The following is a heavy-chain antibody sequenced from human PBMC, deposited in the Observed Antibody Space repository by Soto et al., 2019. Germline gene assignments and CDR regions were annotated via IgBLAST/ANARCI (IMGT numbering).Heavy chain of an antibody. CDR2: ISTYNGNT. Sequence: GASVKVSCKASGYTFTRSGISWVRQAPGQRLEWMGWISTYNGNTNYAQKLQGRVTMTTDTSTSTAYMELRSLRSDDTAVYYCARDYGDYRSTWFDPWGQGTLVTVSS. V-gene: IGHV1-18*01. CDR3: ARDYGDYRSTWFDP. D-gene: IGHD4-17*01. CDR1: GYTFTRSG. J-gene: IGHJ5*02.